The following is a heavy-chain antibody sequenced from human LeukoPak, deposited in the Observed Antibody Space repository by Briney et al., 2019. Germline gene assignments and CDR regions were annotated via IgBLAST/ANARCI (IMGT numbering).Heavy chain of an antibody. CDR1: GYTLTELS. CDR3: ATHQGRFGDPSFDY. J-gene: IGHJ4*02. D-gene: IGHD3-16*01. CDR2: FDPEDGET. Sequence: ASVKVSCKVSGYTLTELSMHWVRQAPGKGLEWMGGFDPEDGETIYAQKLQGRVTMTTDTSTSTAYMELSSLRSEDTAVYYCATHQGRFGDPSFDYWGQGTLVTVSS. V-gene: IGHV1-24*01.